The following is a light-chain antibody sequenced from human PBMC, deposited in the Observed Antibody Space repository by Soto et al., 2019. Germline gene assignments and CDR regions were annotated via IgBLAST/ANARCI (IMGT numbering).Light chain of an antibody. CDR2: KNN. CDR1: SSNIGGNY. V-gene: IGLV1-47*01. Sequence: QAVVTQPPSASGTPGQRVTISCSGCSSNIGGNYVYWYQHLPGTAPKVLIYKNNHRPSGVPDRFSGSKSDTSASLAISGLRSEDEAHYYCAVWDDSLSGVVFGGGTKLTVL. CDR3: AVWDDSLSGVV. J-gene: IGLJ3*02.